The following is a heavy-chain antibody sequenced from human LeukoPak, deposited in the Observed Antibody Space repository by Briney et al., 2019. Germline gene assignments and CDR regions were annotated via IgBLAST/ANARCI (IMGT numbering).Heavy chain of an antibody. Sequence: SETLSLTCTVSGGSISSYYWSWIRQPPGKGLEWIGYIYYSGSTNYNPSLKSRVTISVDTSKNQFSLKLSSVTAADTAVYYCARDTYYCSSTSCPYYFYYYMDVWGKGTTVTVSS. D-gene: IGHD2-2*01. CDR2: IYYSGST. J-gene: IGHJ6*03. V-gene: IGHV4-59*01. CDR1: GGSISSYY. CDR3: ARDTYYCSSTSCPYYFYYYMDV.